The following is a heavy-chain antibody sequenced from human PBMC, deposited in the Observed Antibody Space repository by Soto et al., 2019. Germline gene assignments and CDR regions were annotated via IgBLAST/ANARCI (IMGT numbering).Heavy chain of an antibody. J-gene: IGHJ4*02. CDR2: INPNSGGT. CDR3: ARMGRTGTIGLWFGESLHFDY. Sequence: ASVKVSCKASGYTFTGYYMHWVRQAPGQGLEWMGWINPNSGGTNYAQKFQGWVTMTRDTSISTAYMELSRLRSDDTAVYYCARMGRTGTIGLWFGESLHFDYWGQGTLVTVSS. V-gene: IGHV1-2*04. CDR1: GYTFTGYY. D-gene: IGHD3-10*01.